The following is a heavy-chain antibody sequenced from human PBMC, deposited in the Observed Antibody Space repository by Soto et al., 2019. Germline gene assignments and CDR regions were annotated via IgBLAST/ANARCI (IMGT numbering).Heavy chain of an antibody. Sequence: EAQLVESGGGLVQPGGSLRLSCEASGFMFDSYEMNWVRQAPGKGLEWISYIRSTGTDKYYADSVKGRFTISRDNARNSLYLQMNSLKAEDTAVYYCERDQHDHDVYYVLDVWGQGTTVTVSS. CDR1: GFMFDSYE. CDR2: IRSTGTDK. D-gene: IGHD1-1*01. CDR3: ERDQHDHDVYYVLDV. V-gene: IGHV3-48*03. J-gene: IGHJ6*02.